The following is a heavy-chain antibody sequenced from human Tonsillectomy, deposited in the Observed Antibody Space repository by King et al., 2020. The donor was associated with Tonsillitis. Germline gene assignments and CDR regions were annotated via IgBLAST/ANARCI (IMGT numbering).Heavy chain of an antibody. CDR2: VSSSGSKT. D-gene: IGHD2-2*01. V-gene: IGHV3-23*04. J-gene: IGHJ4*02. CDR1: GFTFSNYA. CDR3: AKDWWVRASWASTLDH. Sequence: VQLVESGGGSVQVWGSLRLSCAASGFTFSNYAMSWVRQAPGKGLEWVSTVSSSGSKTYYVDSVKGRFTISRDNSNSTLYLQMNSLRAEDTAFYYCAKDWWVRASWASTLDHWGQGILVTVSP.